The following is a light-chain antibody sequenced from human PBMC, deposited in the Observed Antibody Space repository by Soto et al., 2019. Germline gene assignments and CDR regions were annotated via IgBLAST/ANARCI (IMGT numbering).Light chain of an antibody. CDR3: SSYTSSSPCV. Sequence: QSALTQPASVSGSPGQSITISCTGTSSDVGGYNYVSWYQQHPGKAPKLMIYDVSNRPSGVSNRFSGSKSGNTASLTISGIQAEDEADYYCSSYTSSSPCVFGTGTKVTVL. CDR1: SSDVGGYNY. J-gene: IGLJ1*01. CDR2: DVS. V-gene: IGLV2-14*01.